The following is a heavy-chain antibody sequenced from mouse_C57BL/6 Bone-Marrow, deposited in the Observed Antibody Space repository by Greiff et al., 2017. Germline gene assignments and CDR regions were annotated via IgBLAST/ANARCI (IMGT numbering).Heavy chain of an antibody. CDR3: VYSNWDEGGY. CDR1: GYTFTSYT. V-gene: IGHV1-4*01. Sequence: QVQLQQSGAELARPGASVKMSCKASGYTFTSYTMHWVKQRPGQGLEWIGYINPSSGYTKYNQKFKDKATLTADKSSSTAYMQLSSLTSEDSAVYYWVYSNWDEGGYWGQGTTLTVSS. J-gene: IGHJ2*01. D-gene: IGHD4-1*02. CDR2: INPSSGYT.